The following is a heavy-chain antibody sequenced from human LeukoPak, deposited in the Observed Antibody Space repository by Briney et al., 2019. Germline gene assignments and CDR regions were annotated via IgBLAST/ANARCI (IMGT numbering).Heavy chain of an antibody. CDR1: GGSISSSSYY. D-gene: IGHD6-19*01. V-gene: IGHV4-39*01. J-gene: IGHJ4*02. Sequence: SETLSLTCTVSGGSISSSSYYWGWIRQPPGKGLEWIGSIYYSGSTYYNPPLKSRVTISVDTSKNQFSLKLSSVTAADTAVYYCAGSGWYGDYWGQGTLVTVSS. CDR2: IYYSGST. CDR3: AGSGWYGDY.